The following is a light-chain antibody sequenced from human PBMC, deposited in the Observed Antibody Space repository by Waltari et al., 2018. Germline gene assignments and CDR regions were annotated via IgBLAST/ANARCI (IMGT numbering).Light chain of an antibody. V-gene: IGLV2-14*01. J-gene: IGLJ3*02. Sequence: QSALTQPASVSGSPGQSITISCYGTSSDVGFYNYVSWYQQHQGKAPKLLVYDVSERPSGRSDRFSGSKSGNTASLSISGLQAEDEAVYYCNSYTGSSSWVFGGGTKVTVL. CDR1: SSDVGFYNY. CDR3: NSYTGSSSWV. CDR2: DVS.